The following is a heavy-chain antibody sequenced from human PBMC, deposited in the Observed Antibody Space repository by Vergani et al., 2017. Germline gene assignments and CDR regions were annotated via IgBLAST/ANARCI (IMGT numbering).Heavy chain of an antibody. D-gene: IGHD1-1*01. Sequence: VQLVESGGGLVQPGGSLRLSCAASGFTFSSYAMHWVRQAPGKGLEWVAVISYDGSNKYYADSVKGRFTISRDNSKNTLYLQMNSLRAEDTAVYYCAREGTETSYFDYWGQGTLVSVSS. CDR1: GFTFSSYA. CDR3: AREGTETSYFDY. J-gene: IGHJ4*02. CDR2: ISYDGSNK. V-gene: IGHV3-30*04.